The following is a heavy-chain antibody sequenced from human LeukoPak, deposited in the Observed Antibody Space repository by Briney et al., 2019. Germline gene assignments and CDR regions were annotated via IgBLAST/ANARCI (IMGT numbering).Heavy chain of an antibody. J-gene: IGHJ5*02. V-gene: IGHV1-18*01. Sequence: ASVKVSCKATSRISWVRQAPGQGLEWMGWIGTYGGDTYYAQKFQGRITVTTDTSTSTAYMELSSLRSEDTAVYYCARDWGNWFDPWGQGTLVTVSS. CDR3: ARDWGNWFDP. CDR2: IGTYGGDT. CDR1: TSR. D-gene: IGHD3-16*01.